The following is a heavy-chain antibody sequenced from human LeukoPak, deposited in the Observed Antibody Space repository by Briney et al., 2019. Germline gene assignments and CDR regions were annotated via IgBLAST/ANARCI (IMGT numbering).Heavy chain of an antibody. CDR2: IIPILGIA. V-gene: IGHV1-69*02. J-gene: IGHJ4*02. CDR3: AKRDVDRYGSGGAIIDY. CDR1: GGTFSSYT. D-gene: IGHD3-10*01. Sequence: GSSVKVSCKASGGTFSSYTISWVRQAPGQGLEWMGRIIPILGIANYAQKFQGRVTITADKSTSTAYMELSSLRSEDTAVYYCAKRDVDRYGSGGAIIDYRGQGTLVTVSS.